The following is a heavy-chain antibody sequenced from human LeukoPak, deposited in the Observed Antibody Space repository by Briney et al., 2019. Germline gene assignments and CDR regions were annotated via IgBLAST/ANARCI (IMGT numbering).Heavy chain of an antibody. CDR1: GFTFSSYA. CDR3: ARVLRIAAADPFDY. J-gene: IGHJ4*02. V-gene: IGHV3-30*04. D-gene: IGHD6-13*01. Sequence: QPGRSLRLSCAASGFTFSSYAMHWVRQAPRKGLEWVAVISYDGSNKYYADSVEGRFTISRDNPKNTLYLQMNSLRAEDTAVYYCARVLRIAAADPFDYWGQGTLVTVSS. CDR2: ISYDGSNK.